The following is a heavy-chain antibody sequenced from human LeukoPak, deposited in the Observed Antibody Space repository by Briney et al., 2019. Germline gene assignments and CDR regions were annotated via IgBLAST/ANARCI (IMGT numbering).Heavy chain of an antibody. CDR2: ISDGGVT. CDR1: GFSVSGNY. CDR3: GGSGSYYTPSYY. J-gene: IGHJ4*02. V-gene: IGHV3-53*01. Sequence: GGSLRLSCTTSGFSVSGNYMSWVRQAPGRGLEWVSVISDGGVTYYADSVKGRFTISRDDSSDTVFLQMNNVRPEDTAVYYCGGSGSYYTPSYYWGQGTLVTVSS. D-gene: IGHD3-10*01.